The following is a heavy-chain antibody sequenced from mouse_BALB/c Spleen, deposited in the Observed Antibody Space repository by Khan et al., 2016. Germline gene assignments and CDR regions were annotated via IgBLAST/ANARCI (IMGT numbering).Heavy chain of an antibody. CDR1: GFNIKDTY. Sequence: VQLQQSGAELVKPGASVKLSCTASGFNIKDTYIHWLKQRPEQGLEWIGRIDPANGNTKYDPKFQGKAPITAETSSNTSYLHLSSLTTEDTADYCVSRWGLPNYFYLDVWGAGTTGTVSS. CDR3: SRWGLPNYFYLDV. V-gene: IGHV14-3*02. J-gene: IGHJ1*01. CDR2: IDPANGNT. D-gene: IGHD2-3*01.